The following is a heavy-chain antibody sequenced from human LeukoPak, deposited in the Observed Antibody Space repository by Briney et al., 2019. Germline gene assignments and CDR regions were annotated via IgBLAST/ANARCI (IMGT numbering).Heavy chain of an antibody. Sequence: GGSLRLSCAASGFTFSNAWMSWVRQAPGKGLEWVGRIKSKTDGGTTDYAAPVKGRFTISRDDSKNTLYLQMNSLKTEDTAVYYCTTDPLYSCPVADYWGQGTLVTVSS. CDR2: IKSKTDGGTT. CDR3: TTDPLYSCPVADY. CDR1: GFTFSNAW. D-gene: IGHD2-15*01. J-gene: IGHJ4*02. V-gene: IGHV3-15*01.